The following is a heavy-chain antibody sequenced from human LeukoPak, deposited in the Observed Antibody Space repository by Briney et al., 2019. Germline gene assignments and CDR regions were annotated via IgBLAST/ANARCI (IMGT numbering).Heavy chain of an antibody. CDR2: IYHGGST. D-gene: IGHD1-26*01. CDR3: ARGGSYYSYYFDY. CDR1: GGSFSGYY. V-gene: IGHV4-38-2*01. Sequence: SETLSLXCAVYGGSFSGYYWGWIRQPPGKGLEWIGSIYHGGSTYYNPSLKSRVTISVDTSKNQFSLKLSSVTAADTAVYYCARGGSYYSYYFDYWGQGTLVTVSS. J-gene: IGHJ4*02.